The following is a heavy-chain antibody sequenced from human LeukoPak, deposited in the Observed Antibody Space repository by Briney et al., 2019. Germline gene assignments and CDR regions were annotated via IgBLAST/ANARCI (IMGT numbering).Heavy chain of an antibody. Sequence: GGSLRLSCAASGVTVSSTYMSWGRQAPGRGLGWGSVIYSGGSTYYADSVKGRFTISRDNSKNTLYLQMNSLRAEDTAVYYCARETRWQQLVYFDYWGQGTLVTVSS. CDR1: GVTVSSTY. J-gene: IGHJ4*02. CDR3: ARETRWQQLVYFDY. D-gene: IGHD6-13*01. V-gene: IGHV3-53*01. CDR2: IYSGGST.